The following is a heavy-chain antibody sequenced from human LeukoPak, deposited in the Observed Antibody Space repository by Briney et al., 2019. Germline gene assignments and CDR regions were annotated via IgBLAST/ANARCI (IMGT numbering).Heavy chain of an antibody. CDR2: MKEDGSET. D-gene: IGHD3-16*01. Sequence: PGGSLRLSCVVSGFTFSWSTMTWVRQVPGKGPEWVAKMKEDGSETQYVDSAKGRFTISRDNAKNSLYLQMNSLSVEDTAVYYCATGGAPGGRFEYWGQGALVTVSS. J-gene: IGHJ4*02. CDR1: GFTFSWST. V-gene: IGHV3-7*01. CDR3: ATGGAPGGRFEY.